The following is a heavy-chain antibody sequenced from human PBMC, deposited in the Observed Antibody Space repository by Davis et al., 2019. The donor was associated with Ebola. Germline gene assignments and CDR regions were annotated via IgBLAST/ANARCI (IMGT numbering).Heavy chain of an antibody. V-gene: IGHV1-46*03. CDR3: TTPGGQDSGYDVFDI. J-gene: IGHJ3*02. CDR2: INPNDGRT. D-gene: IGHD5-12*01. Sequence: ASVKVSCKASGYTLPNYYMHWVRQAAGQGLEWMGVINPNDGRTSYAQKFQGRVTVTRDTSTTPVYMDLSSLRSEDTALYYCTTPGGQDSGYDVFDIWGQGTMVTVSS. CDR1: GYTLPNYY.